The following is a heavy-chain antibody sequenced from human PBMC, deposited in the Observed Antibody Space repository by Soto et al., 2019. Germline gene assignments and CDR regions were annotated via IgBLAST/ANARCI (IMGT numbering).Heavy chain of an antibody. Sequence: QVQLVQSGAEVKKPGASVKVSCKASGYTFTSYDINWVRQATGQGLEWVGWMNPNSGNTGYAQKFQARVTITSNNSITTAYTELTSLRSDATAVYYCAEGKCLANWGQGTLVTVSS. J-gene: IGHJ4*02. CDR1: GYTFTSYD. CDR3: AEGKCLAN. CDR2: MNPNSGNT. V-gene: IGHV1-8*01.